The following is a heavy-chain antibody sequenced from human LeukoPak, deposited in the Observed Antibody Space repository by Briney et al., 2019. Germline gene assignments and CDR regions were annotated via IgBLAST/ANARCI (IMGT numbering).Heavy chain of an antibody. CDR3: AGDRLRDAFDI. J-gene: IGHJ3*02. CDR2: ISGSGGST. D-gene: IGHD5-12*01. CDR1: GFTFGSYA. V-gene: IGHV3-23*01. Sequence: GGSLRLSCAASGFTFGSYAMSWVRQAPGKGLEWVSAISGSGGSTYYADSGKGRFTISRDNSKNTLYLQMNSLRAEDTAVYYCAGDRLRDAFDIWGQGTMVTVSS.